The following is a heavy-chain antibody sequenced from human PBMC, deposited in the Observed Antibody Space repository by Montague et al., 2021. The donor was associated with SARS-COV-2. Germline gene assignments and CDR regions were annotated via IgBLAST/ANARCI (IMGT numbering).Heavy chain of an antibody. D-gene: IGHD3-22*01. CDR2: INHRGTS. CDR3: AGARQHFNMIVVVMSGGEYYFDY. Sequence: SETLSLTCAVYGGSFSDYYWSWIRQPPGKGLEWIGEINHRGTSNYNPSLKSRVSISVDTSKNQFSLYLSSVTATDTAVYYCAGARQHFNMIVVVMSGGEYYFDYWGQGTLVTVSS. V-gene: IGHV4-34*01. J-gene: IGHJ4*02. CDR1: GGSFSDYY.